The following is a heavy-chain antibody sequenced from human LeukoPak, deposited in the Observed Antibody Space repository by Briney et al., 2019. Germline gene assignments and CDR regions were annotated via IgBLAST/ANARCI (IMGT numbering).Heavy chain of an antibody. CDR2: IYYIGST. V-gene: IGHV4-59*01. J-gene: IGHJ4*02. D-gene: IGHD3-22*01. CDR1: GGSISSYY. Sequence: PSETLSLTCTVSGGSISSYYWSWIRHPPGKGLEWGGYIYYIGSTNYNPSLKSRVTISVDTSKNQFTLKLSSVTAADTAVYYCARGGVITIIQWGQGTLVTVSS. CDR3: ARGGVITIIQ.